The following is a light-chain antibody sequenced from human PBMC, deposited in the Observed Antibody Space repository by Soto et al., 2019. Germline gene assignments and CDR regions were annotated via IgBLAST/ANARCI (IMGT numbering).Light chain of an antibody. CDR3: QQYETSSPIT. CDR2: KAS. CDR1: QSISSS. J-gene: IGKJ2*01. V-gene: IGKV1-5*03. Sequence: DIQMTQSPSPLSASVGDRVTITCRASQSISSSLAWYQQKPGKAPRLLIYKASSLENGVPSRFSGSGSGTEFTLTINSMQPDDCATYYCQQYETSSPITFGQGTKLEI.